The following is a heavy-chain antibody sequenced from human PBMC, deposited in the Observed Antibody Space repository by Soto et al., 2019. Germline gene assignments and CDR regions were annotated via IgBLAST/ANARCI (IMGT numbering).Heavy chain of an antibody. CDR3: ARPVPAATNWFDP. J-gene: IGHJ5*02. CDR1: IGAISTSNW. D-gene: IGHD2-2*01. V-gene: IGHV4-4*02. Sequence: SETLSLTYSVSIGAISTSNWGSWLRHPPGKGLHGIGEIYHSGSTNYDPSLKRRVTISVDKSKNQFSLKLSSVTAADTAVYYCARPVPAATNWFDPWGQGTLVIVS. CDR2: IYHSGST.